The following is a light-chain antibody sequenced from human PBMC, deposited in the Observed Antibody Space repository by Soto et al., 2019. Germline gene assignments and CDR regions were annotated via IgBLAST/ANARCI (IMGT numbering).Light chain of an antibody. Sequence: DIQLTQSPSSLSASLGDRVTISCRASQSIGTYLNWFLQKPGKAPKLLIYVATSLQSGVLSRFSGSGSGTDFALTISSLQPEDVGIYYCHQSDRTPQTFGQGTRV. J-gene: IGKJ1*01. V-gene: IGKV1-39*01. CDR2: VAT. CDR1: QSIGTY. CDR3: HQSDRTPQT.